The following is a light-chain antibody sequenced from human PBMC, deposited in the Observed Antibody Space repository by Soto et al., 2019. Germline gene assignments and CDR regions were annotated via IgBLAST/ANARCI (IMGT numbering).Light chain of an antibody. CDR1: QTIYSN. CDR3: QQYQNLWT. CDR2: RAS. V-gene: IGKV3-15*01. J-gene: IGKJ1*01. Sequence: EIVMTQSPATLSVSPGERATPSCRAGQTIYSNVAWYQQRPGQAPRLLIYRASTRATGVPARFSGSGSGTEFTLTISSLQSEDFAIYYCQQYQNLWTFGQGTKVDI.